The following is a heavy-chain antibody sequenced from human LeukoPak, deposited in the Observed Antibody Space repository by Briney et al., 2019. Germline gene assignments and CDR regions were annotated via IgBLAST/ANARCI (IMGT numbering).Heavy chain of an antibody. J-gene: IGHJ1*01. D-gene: IGHD1-20*01. Sequence: GGSLRLSCAASGFTFSSFWMKWVRQVPGKGLVWVSHINSDGAKTNYADSVTGRFTISRDTARNTLYLQMNNLRVEDTAMYYCAASFRITGTTFYHWGQGTLVTVSS. CDR1: GFTFSSFW. CDR2: INSDGAKT. CDR3: AASFRITGTTFYH. V-gene: IGHV3-74*01.